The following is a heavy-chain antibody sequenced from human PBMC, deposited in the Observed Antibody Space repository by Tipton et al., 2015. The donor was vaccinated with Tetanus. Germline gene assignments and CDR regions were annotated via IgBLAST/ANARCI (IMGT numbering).Heavy chain of an antibody. CDR3: ASGSTLDY. CDR1: GFPFHSYA. J-gene: IGHJ4*02. CDR2: ISSTSSYI. Sequence: SLRLSCEGSGFPFHSYALAWVRQAPGKGLEWVSSISSTSSYIYYADSVKGRFTISRDNAKNSLYLQMDSLRAEDAAVYYCASGSTLDYWGQGALVTVSS. D-gene: IGHD6-25*01. V-gene: IGHV3-21*01.